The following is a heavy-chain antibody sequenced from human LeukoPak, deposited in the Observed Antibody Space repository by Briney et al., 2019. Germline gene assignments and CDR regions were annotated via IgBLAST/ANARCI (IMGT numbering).Heavy chain of an antibody. J-gene: IGHJ4*02. Sequence: GGSLRLSCLTSGFTLSTNAMSWVRQAPGKGLEWVSAISGSGGSTYYADSVKGRFTISRDNSKNTLYLQMNSLRAEDTAVYYCAKGHSSSWYNYFDYWGQGTLVTVSS. D-gene: IGHD6-13*01. CDR3: AKGHSSSWYNYFDY. CDR2: ISGSGGST. CDR1: GFTLSTNA. V-gene: IGHV3-23*01.